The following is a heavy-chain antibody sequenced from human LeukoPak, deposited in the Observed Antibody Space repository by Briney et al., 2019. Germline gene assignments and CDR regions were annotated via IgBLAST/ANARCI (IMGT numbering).Heavy chain of an antibody. D-gene: IGHD2-2*01. J-gene: IGHJ6*02. V-gene: IGHV4-4*02. CDR3: ARGKKYCSSTSCYAWYYYYGMDV. CDR1: GGSISSSNW. Sequence: PSETLSPTCAVSGGSISSSNWWSWVRQPPGKGLEWLGEIYHSGRTNYNPSLKSRVTISVDKSKNQFSLKLSSVTAADTAVYYCARGKKYCSSTSCYAWYYYYGMDVWGQGTTVTVSS. CDR2: IYHSGRT.